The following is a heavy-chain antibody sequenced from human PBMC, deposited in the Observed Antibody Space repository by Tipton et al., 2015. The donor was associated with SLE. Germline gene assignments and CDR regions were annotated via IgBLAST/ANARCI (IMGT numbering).Heavy chain of an antibody. D-gene: IGHD2-15*01. J-gene: IGHJ4*02. V-gene: IGHV3-66*01. CDR1: GFTVSSNY. Sequence: SLRLSCAASGFTVSSNYMSWVRQTPGKGLEWVSVIYSGGSTYYADSVKGRFTISRDNSKNTLYLQMNSLRAEDTAVYYCASDYRWFYFDYWGQGTLVTVSS. CDR2: IYSGGST. CDR3: ASDYRWFYFDY.